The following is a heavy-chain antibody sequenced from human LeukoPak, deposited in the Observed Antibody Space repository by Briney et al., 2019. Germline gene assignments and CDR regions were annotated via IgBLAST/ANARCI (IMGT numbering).Heavy chain of an antibody. V-gene: IGHV3-23*01. Sequence: GGSLRLSCAASGFTFGNYAMYWVRQAPGKGLEWVSAMSATGGSTYYSDSVKGRFTISRDDSKNTLYLQMNSLRPEDTAVYYCARGGGNNAIFGLVTYGMDVWGQGTTVTVSS. CDR1: GFTFGNYA. CDR3: ARGGGNNAIFGLVTYGMDV. D-gene: IGHD3/OR15-3a*01. J-gene: IGHJ6*02. CDR2: MSATGGST.